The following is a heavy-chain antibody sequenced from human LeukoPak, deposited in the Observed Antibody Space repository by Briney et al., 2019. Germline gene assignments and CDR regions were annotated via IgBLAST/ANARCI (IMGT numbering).Heavy chain of an antibody. CDR1: GFPFSSYS. V-gene: IGHV3-7*03. D-gene: IGHD6-13*01. J-gene: IGHJ4*02. CDR2: IKLDGTTK. Sequence: PGGSLRLSCAASGFPFSSYSMTWVRPAPGKGLEWVANIKLDGTTKFYVDSVKGRFTISRDNALNSLYLQMNSLRAEDTAIYYCARSIPYGTTWYGRSDYWGQGTLVTVSS. CDR3: ARSIPYGTTWYGRSDY.